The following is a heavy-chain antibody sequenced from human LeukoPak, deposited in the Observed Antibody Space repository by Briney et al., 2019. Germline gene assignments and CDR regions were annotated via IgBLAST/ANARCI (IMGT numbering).Heavy chain of an antibody. CDR3: ARGQGATVPQVGKNWFDP. J-gene: IGHJ5*02. CDR1: GYSINSGYF. V-gene: IGHV4-38-2*02. CDR2: IFHTGDV. Sequence: PSETLSLTCTVSGYSINSGYFWGWVRQPPGKGPEWIGSIFHTGDVYYNPSLRSRVILSVDTSKNQFSLKLISVTAADTAVYYCARGQGATVPQVGKNWFDPWGQGTRVIVSS. D-gene: IGHD1-26*01.